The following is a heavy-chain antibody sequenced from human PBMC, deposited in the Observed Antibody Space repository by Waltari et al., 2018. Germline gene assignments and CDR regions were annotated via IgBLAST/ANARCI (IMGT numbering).Heavy chain of an antibody. J-gene: IGHJ6*02. D-gene: IGHD3-22*01. Sequence: VQLVESGGGVVQPGRSMRLSCAAPEFTFSSYAMHWVRQAPGKGLEWVAVISYNERNIYYVDSVKGRFTISRDNSKKTLYLQMNSLRPEDTAMYYCVRDFCDRTKCHGMDVWGQGTTVTVSS. CDR2: ISYNERNI. CDR1: EFTFSSYA. CDR3: VRDFCDRTKCHGMDV. V-gene: IGHV3-30*04.